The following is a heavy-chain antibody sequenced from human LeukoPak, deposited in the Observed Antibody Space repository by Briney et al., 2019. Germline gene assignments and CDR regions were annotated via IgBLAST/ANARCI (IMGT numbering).Heavy chain of an antibody. CDR2: INPNSGDT. Sequence: ASVKVSCKASGYTFTGYYIHWVRQAPGQGLEWMGWINPNSGDTNYAQNFQGRVTMTKDTSTSTANMELSSLTSDDTALYYCARGRSSGTSYAAFNIWGQGTMVTVSS. CDR1: GYTFTGYY. D-gene: IGHD3-22*01. CDR3: ARGRSSGTSYAAFNI. J-gene: IGHJ3*02. V-gene: IGHV1-2*02.